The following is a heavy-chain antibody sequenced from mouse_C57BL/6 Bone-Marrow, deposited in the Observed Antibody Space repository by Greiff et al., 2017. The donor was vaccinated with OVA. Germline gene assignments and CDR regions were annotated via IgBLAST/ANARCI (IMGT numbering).Heavy chain of an antibody. CDR3: TTGFYYGRSPWFAY. CDR2: IDPEDGDT. J-gene: IGHJ3*01. D-gene: IGHD1-1*01. CDR1: GFTITDDY. Sequence: VQLQQSGAELVRPGASVKLSCTASGFTITDDYMHWVKQRPEQGLEWIGWIDPEDGDTEYASKFQGKATITADTSSNTAYLQLSSLTSEVTAVYYCTTGFYYGRSPWFAYWGQGTLVTVSA. V-gene: IGHV14-4*01.